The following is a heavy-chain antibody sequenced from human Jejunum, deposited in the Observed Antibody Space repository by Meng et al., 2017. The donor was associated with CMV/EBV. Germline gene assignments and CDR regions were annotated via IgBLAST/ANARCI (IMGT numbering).Heavy chain of an antibody. D-gene: IGHD5/OR15-5a*01. CDR3: ASQGVSTSGFDP. CDR2: ISGSSSAT. V-gene: IGHV3-11*06. J-gene: IGHJ5*02. Sequence: QVQLVESGGGLVKPGGSLRLSCVASGFRFSDYYMNWIRQAPGKGLEWISHISGSSSATNYADSVKGRFTISRDNSKNSLYLQMNTLRAEDTAVYYCASQGVSTSGFDPWGQGTLVTVYS. CDR1: GFRFSDYY.